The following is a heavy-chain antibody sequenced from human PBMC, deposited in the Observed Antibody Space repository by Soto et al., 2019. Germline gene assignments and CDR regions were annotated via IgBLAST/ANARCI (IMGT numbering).Heavy chain of an antibody. Sequence: SVKVSCKASGGTFSSYTISWVRQAPGQGLEWMGRIIPILGIANYAQKFQGRVTITADKSTSTAYMELSSLRSEDTAVYYCASSLPTYYYDSSGYYYGYWGQGTLVTVSS. CDR1: GGTFSSYT. J-gene: IGHJ4*02. V-gene: IGHV1-69*02. CDR3: ASSLPTYYYDSSGYYYGY. CDR2: IIPILGIA. D-gene: IGHD3-22*01.